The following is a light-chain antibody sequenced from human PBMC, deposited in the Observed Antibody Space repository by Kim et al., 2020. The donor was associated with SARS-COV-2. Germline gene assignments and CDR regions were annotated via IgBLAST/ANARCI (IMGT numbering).Light chain of an antibody. CDR2: GAS. CDR3: HLYGRSPWT. V-gene: IGKV3-20*01. J-gene: IGKJ1*01. CDR1: QSVSSSD. Sequence: ETVLTQSPGTLSLSSGERGTLSYRASQSVSSSDLAWYQQKPGQAPRLLIFGASNRATGIPDRFSGSGSGTDFTLTISRLEPEDFAVYYCHLYGRSPWTFGQGTKVDIK.